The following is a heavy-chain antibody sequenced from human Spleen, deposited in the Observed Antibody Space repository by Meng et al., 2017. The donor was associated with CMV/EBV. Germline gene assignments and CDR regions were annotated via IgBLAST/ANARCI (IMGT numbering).Heavy chain of an antibody. Sequence: GESLKISCAASGFTFSADNMHWVRQAPGKGLEWVSSISKSISSSRSYIYYADSVKGRFTISRDNATNSVYLQMNSLRVEDTAVYYCARGTFGLDYWGQGTLVTVSS. CDR3: ARGTFGLDY. CDR2: ISKSISSSRSYI. D-gene: IGHD2/OR15-2a*01. J-gene: IGHJ4*02. V-gene: IGHV3-21*04. CDR1: GFTFSADN.